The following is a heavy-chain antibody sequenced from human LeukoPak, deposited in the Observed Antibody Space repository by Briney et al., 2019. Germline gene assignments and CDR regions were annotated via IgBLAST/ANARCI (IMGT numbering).Heavy chain of an antibody. V-gene: IGHV1-69*13. D-gene: IGHD3-10*01. CDR3: AIILEGIGGFDP. Sequence: ASVKVSCSASGGTFSSYAISWVRQAPGQGLEWMGGIIPIFGTANYAQKFQGRVTITADESTSTAYMELSSLRSEDTAVYYCAIILEGIGGFDPWGQGTLVTVSS. CDR2: IIPIFGTA. CDR1: GGTFSSYA. J-gene: IGHJ5*02.